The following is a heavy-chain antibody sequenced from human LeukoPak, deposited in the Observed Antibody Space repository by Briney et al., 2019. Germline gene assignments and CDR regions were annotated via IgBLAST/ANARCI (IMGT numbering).Heavy chain of an antibody. CDR1: GFTFSSYA. V-gene: IGHV3-23*01. D-gene: IGHD3-10*01. Sequence: GGSLRLSCAASGFTFSSYAMTWVRQAPGKGPEWVSAISSSGSSRYYADSVKGRFTISRDNSKNTLYLQMNSLRAEDTAVYYCAKLSRDGLLWFGDRSGSYGMDVWGQGTTVTVSS. J-gene: IGHJ6*02. CDR3: AKLSRDGLLWFGDRSGSYGMDV. CDR2: ISSSGSSR.